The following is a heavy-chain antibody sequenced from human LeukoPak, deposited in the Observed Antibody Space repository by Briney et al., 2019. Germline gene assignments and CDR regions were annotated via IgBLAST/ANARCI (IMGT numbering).Heavy chain of an antibody. CDR1: GFTLSDYY. J-gene: IGHJ4*02. CDR2: ISDSGNTI. Sequence: NSGGSLRLSCAASGFTLSDYYRSWIRQAPGKGLEWVSYISDSGNTIHHATSVKGRFTISRDNAKNSLYLQMNSLRAEDTAVYYCARLRSEDDSTVDCWGQETLVTVSS. V-gene: IGHV3-11*04. CDR3: ARLRSEDDSTVDC. D-gene: IGHD2-15*01.